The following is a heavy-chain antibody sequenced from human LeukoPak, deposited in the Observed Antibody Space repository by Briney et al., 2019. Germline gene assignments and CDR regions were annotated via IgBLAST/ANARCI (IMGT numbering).Heavy chain of an antibody. CDR1: GYTFTSYG. D-gene: IGHD1-20*01. V-gene: IGHV1-18*01. CDR3: ARGITGTLYYYYYGMDV. Sequence: GASVKVSCKASGYTFTSYGISWVRQALGQGLEWMGWISAYNGNTNYAQKLQGRVTMPTDTSTSTAYMELRSLRSDDTAVYYCARGITGTLYYYYYGMDVWGQGTTVTVSS. J-gene: IGHJ6*02. CDR2: ISAYNGNT.